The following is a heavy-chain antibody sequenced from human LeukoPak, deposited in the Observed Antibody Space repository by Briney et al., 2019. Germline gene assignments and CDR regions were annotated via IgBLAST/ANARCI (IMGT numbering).Heavy chain of an antibody. CDR1: GGSISSSSYY. J-gene: IGHJ4*02. D-gene: IGHD4-17*01. CDR3: ARHPTVTTPFDY. Sequence: SETLSLTCTVSGGSISSSSYYWGWIRQPPGKGLEWIGSIYYSGSTYYNPSLKSRVTISVDTSKNQFSLKLSSVTAADTAVYYCARHPTVTTPFDYWGQGTLVTVSS. V-gene: IGHV4-39*01. CDR2: IYYSGST.